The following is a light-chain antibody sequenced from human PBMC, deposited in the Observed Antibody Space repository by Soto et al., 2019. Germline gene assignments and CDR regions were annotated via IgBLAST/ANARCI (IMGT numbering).Light chain of an antibody. Sequence: SVLTQPASVSGSPGQSITISCTGTSSDVGNNNYVSWYQHNPGRAPKVMICDVTNRPSGVSNRFSGSKSGNTASLTISGLQAEDEADYYCSSFTGSSYVFGTGTKVTVL. CDR3: SSFTGSSYV. CDR1: SSDVGNNNY. CDR2: DVT. J-gene: IGLJ1*01. V-gene: IGLV2-14*03.